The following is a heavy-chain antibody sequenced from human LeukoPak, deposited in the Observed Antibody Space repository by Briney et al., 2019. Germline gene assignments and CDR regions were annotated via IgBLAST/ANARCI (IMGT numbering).Heavy chain of an antibody. Sequence: ASVKVSCKASGYTFTDYYIHWVRQAPGQGLEWTGIINPRGGSTSYTQKFQGRVTMTRDTSTSTVYMELSSLRSEDTAVYYCARVKSYYYDTSDKDAFDIWGQGTMVTVSS. CDR3: ARVKSYYYDTSDKDAFDI. CDR2: INPRGGST. D-gene: IGHD3-22*01. V-gene: IGHV1-46*01. CDR1: GYTFTDYY. J-gene: IGHJ3*02.